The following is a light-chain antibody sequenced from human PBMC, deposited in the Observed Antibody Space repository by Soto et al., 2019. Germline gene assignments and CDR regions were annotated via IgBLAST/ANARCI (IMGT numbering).Light chain of an antibody. CDR3: AAWDDSLNGRYV. CDR2: GNN. J-gene: IGLJ1*01. Sequence: VLTQPPSASGTPGQRVTISCSGSSSNIGSNTVSWYQQLPGTAPKLLIFGNNQRPSGVPDRFSGSKSGTSASLAISGLQSEDEADYYCAAWDDSLNGRYVFGTGTKVTVL. CDR1: SSNIGSNT. V-gene: IGLV1-44*01.